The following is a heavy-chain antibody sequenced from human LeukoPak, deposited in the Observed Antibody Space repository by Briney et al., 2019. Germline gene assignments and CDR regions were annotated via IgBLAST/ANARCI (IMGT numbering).Heavy chain of an antibody. CDR3: AGGRYGWLPFDY. CDR1: GGSISSTSYY. J-gene: IGHJ4*02. D-gene: IGHD3-16*01. V-gene: IGHV4-39*07. Sequence: KPSETLSLTCSVSGGSISSTSYYWGWIRQPPGKGLEWIASMYYRGSTYYNPSLESRVTISVDTSKNQFSLKLSSVTAADTAVYYCAGGRYGWLPFDYWGQGTLVTVSS. CDR2: MYYRGST.